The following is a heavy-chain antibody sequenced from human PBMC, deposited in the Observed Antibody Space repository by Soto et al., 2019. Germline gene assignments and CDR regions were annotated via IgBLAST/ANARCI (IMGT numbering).Heavy chain of an antibody. CDR1: VFTFSSYA. V-gene: IGHV3-23*01. CDR3: AKDYRRYSGSHPGWFDP. CDR2: ISGSGGST. J-gene: IGHJ5*02. D-gene: IGHD1-26*01. Sequence: LRLSCAASVFTFSSYAMSWVRQAPGKGLEWVSAISGSGGSTYYADSVKGRFTISRDNSKNTLYLQMNSLRAEDTAVYYCAKDYRRYSGSHPGWFDPWGQGTLVTVSS.